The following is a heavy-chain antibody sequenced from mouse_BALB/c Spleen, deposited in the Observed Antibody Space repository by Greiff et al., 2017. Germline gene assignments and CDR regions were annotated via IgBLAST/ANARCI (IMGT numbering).Heavy chain of an antibody. V-gene: IGHV1-9*01. D-gene: IGHD3-3*01. J-gene: IGHJ1*01. CDR3: ARGGLGRRDWYFDV. CDR1: GYTFSSYW. CDR2: ILPGSGST. Sequence: QVQLQQSGAELMKPGASVKISCKATGYTFSSYWIEWVKQRPGHGLEWIGEILPGSGSTNYNEKFKGKATFTADTSSNTAYMQLSSLTSEDSAVYYCARGGLGRRDWYFDVWGAGTTVTVSS.